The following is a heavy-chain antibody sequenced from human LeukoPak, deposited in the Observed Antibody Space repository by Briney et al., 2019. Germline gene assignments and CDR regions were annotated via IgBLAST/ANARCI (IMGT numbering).Heavy chain of an antibody. CDR3: AKRGVVIRVILVGFHKEAYYFDS. D-gene: IGHD3-22*01. V-gene: IGHV3-23*01. CDR1: GITLSNYG. CDR2: ISDSGGST. J-gene: IGHJ4*02. Sequence: HAGGSLRLSCAVSGITLSNYGMSRVRQAPGKGLEWVAGISDSGGSTNYADSVKGRFTISRDNPKNTLYLQMNSLRAEDTAVYFCAKRGVVIRVILVGFHKEAYYFDSWGQGALVTVSS.